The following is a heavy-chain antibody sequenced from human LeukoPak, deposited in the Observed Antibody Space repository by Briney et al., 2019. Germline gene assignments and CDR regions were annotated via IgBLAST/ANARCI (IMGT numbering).Heavy chain of an antibody. J-gene: IGHJ5*02. CDR2: MNPNSGNT. CDR3: ARGRSSWLNWFDP. V-gene: IGHV1-8*02. CDR1: GYTFTSYG. D-gene: IGHD6-13*01. Sequence: ASVKVSCKASGYTFTSYGISWVREAPGRGLEWMGWMNPNSGNTGYAQKFQGRVTMTRNTSISTAYMELSSLRSEDTAVYYCARGRSSWLNWFDPWGQGTLVTVSS.